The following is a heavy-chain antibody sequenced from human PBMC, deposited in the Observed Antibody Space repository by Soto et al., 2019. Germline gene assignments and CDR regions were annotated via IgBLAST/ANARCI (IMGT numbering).Heavy chain of an antibody. CDR3: AKRTASLRHSSGYYYAKGPYSYYGMDV. D-gene: IGHD3-22*01. CDR1: GFTFSSYA. CDR2: ISGSGGST. Sequence: EVQLLESGGGLVQPGGSLRLSCAASGFTFSSYAMSWVRQAPGKGLEWVSAISGSGGSTYYADSVKGRFTISRDNSKNTLYLQMNSLRAEDTAVYYCAKRTASLRHSSGYYYAKGPYSYYGMDVWGQGTTVTVSS. J-gene: IGHJ6*02. V-gene: IGHV3-23*01.